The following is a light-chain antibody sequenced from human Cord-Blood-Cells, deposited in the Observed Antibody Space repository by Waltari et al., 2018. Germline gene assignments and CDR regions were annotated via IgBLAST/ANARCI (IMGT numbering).Light chain of an antibody. CDR1: QSVSSY. J-gene: IGKJ4*01. Sequence: EIVLPKSPAPLSCPPGKRATPPCRASQSVSSYLAWYQQKPGQAPRLLIYDASNRATGIPARFSGSGSGTDFTLTISSLEPEDFAVYYCQQRSNWPLLTFGGGTKVEIK. CDR3: QQRSNWPLLT. CDR2: DAS. V-gene: IGKV3-11*01.